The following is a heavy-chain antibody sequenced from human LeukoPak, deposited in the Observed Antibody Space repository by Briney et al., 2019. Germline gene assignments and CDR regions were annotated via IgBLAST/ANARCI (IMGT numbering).Heavy chain of an antibody. CDR2: IYYSGNT. D-gene: IGHD3-22*01. CDR1: GASISSYY. Sequence: SETLSLTCTVSGASISSYYWNWIRQPPGKGLEWIGYIYYSGNTNYNPSLKSRVTMSVDTSKNQFSLKVTSVTAADTAVYYCARDSGYYDSSGYWESYYYGMDVWGQGTTVTVSS. J-gene: IGHJ6*02. V-gene: IGHV4-59*12. CDR3: ARDSGYYDSSGYWESYYYGMDV.